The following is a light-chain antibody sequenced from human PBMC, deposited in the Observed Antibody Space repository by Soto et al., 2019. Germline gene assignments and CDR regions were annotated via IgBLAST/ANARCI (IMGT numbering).Light chain of an antibody. CDR1: QSISNY. V-gene: IGKV1-39*01. CDR2: DAS. J-gene: IGKJ1*01. CDR3: QQSYTTPPWT. Sequence: DIQMTQSPSSLSASVGYRVTITCRASQSISNYLNWYQQKPGKAPKVLIYDASSLQGGVPSRFSGSGSGTDFTLTISSLQPEDFATYYCQQSYTTPPWTFGQGTKVDI.